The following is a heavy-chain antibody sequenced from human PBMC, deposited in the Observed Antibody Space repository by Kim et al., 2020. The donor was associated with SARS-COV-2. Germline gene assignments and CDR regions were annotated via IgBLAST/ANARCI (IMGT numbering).Heavy chain of an antibody. D-gene: IGHD1-20*01. Sequence: GGSLRLSCAASGFTFNFYAMSWVRQAPGKGLEWVSTISGSGGSTYYADSVKGRFTIFRDNSKNTLYLQMNSLRAEDTAIYYCAKDPHNIDCCNWFDPWGQGTLVTVSS. CDR1: GFTFNFYA. J-gene: IGHJ5*02. V-gene: IGHV3-23*01. CDR3: AKDPHNIDCCNWFDP. CDR2: ISGSGGST.